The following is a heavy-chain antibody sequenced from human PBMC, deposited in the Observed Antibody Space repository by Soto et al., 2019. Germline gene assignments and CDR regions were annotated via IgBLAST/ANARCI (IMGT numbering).Heavy chain of an antibody. D-gene: IGHD6-25*01. J-gene: IGHJ6*02. CDR2: FDPEDGET. Sequence: SGQVWYKFSCYTLNELSRHGVRQAPGKGLEWMGGFDPEDGETIYAQKFQGRVTMTEDTSTDTAYMELSSLRSGDTAVYYCAKDLTPAAPYYYGMDVWGQGTKVTVYS. CDR1: CYTLNELS. CDR3: AKDLTPAAPYYYGMDV. V-gene: IGHV1-24*01.